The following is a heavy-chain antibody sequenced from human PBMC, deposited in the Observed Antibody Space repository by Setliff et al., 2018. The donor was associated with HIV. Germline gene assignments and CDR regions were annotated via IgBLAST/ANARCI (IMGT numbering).Heavy chain of an antibody. CDR2: IFYTGGT. CDR1: GGSTSSYY. V-gene: IGHV4-59*08. Sequence: SETLSLTCTVSGGSTSSYYWTWLRQFPGKGLEWIGFIFYTGGTTYNPSLNSRVTISVDTSKNQFSLKVTSVTAADTAVYYCGRQVPVPGVAVTPIDYWGQGILVTVSS. CDR3: GRQVPVPGVAVTPIDY. J-gene: IGHJ4*02. D-gene: IGHD3-22*01.